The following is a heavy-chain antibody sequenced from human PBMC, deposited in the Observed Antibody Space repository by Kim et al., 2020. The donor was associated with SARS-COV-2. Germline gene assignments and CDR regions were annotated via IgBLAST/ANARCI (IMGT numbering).Heavy chain of an antibody. J-gene: IGHJ4*02. D-gene: IGHD3-10*01. CDR2: IYHSGST. CDR3: ARENYYGSGSYYKRLRGFDY. V-gene: IGHV4-4*02. Sequence: SETLSLTCAVSGGSISSSNWWSWVRQPPGKGLEWIGEIYHSGSTNYNPSLKSRVTISVDKSKNQFSLKLSSVTAADTAVYYCARENYYGSGSYYKRLRGFDYWGQGTLVTVAS. CDR1: GGSISSSNW.